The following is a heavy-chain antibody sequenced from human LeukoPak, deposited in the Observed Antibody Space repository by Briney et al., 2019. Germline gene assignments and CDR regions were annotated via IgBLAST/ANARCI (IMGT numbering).Heavy chain of an antibody. CDR1: GFXFSSFG. CDR3: ARGWGGYSYGI. J-gene: IGHJ4*02. Sequence: GESLRLSCAASGFXFSSFGIHWVRQAPGKGLVWVSGINSDGRSTNYADSVKGRFTISRDNAKNTVFLQMSSLRDEDTAVYYCARGWGGYSYGIWGQGTLVTVSS. CDR2: INSDGRST. V-gene: IGHV3-74*01. D-gene: IGHD5-18*01.